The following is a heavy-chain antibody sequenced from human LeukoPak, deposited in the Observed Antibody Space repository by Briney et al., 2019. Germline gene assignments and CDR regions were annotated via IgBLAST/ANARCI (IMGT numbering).Heavy chain of an antibody. Sequence: SVKVSCKASGGTFSSYAISWVRQAPGQGLEWMGGIIPTFGTANYAQKFQGRVTITTDESTSTAYMELSSLRSEDTAVYYCARESLGYYGSGSYSPFDYWGQGTLVTVSS. CDR1: GGTFSSYA. V-gene: IGHV1-69*05. CDR2: IIPTFGTA. CDR3: ARESLGYYGSGSYSPFDY. J-gene: IGHJ4*02. D-gene: IGHD3-10*01.